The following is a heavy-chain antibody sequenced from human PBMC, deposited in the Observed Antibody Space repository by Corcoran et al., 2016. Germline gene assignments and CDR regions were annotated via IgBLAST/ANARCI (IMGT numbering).Heavy chain of an antibody. J-gene: IGHJ5*02. V-gene: IGHV4-34*01. CDR1: GGSFSGYY. D-gene: IGHD6-13*01. CDR3: ARDGSPRAAAGTPRGTRKSYNWFDP. Sequence: QVQLQQWGAGLLKPSETLSLTCAVYGGSFSGYYWSWIRQPPGKGLEWIGEINHSGSTNYNPSLKSRVTISVDTSKNQFSLKLSSVTAADTAVYYGARDGSPRAAAGTPRGTRKSYNWFDPWGQGTLVTVSS. CDR2: INHSGST.